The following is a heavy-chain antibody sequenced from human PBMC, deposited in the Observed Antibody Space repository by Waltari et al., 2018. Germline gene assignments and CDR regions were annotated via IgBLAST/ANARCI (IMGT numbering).Heavy chain of an antibody. Sequence: QVQVVQSGAEVKKPGASVKVSCKASGFTHARFSIHWVRRASCKGLEWMGRLHPKDGHAVHVQNFQGRVTMTEDSSTDTAYMELSSLRPEDTALYYCHLTGRNIVVMAATSPSFYSYIDVWGRGTTVTVSS. CDR3: HLTGRNIVVMAATSPSFYSYIDV. J-gene: IGHJ6*03. CDR2: LHPKDGHA. CDR1: GFTHARFS. V-gene: IGHV1-24*01. D-gene: IGHD2-15*01.